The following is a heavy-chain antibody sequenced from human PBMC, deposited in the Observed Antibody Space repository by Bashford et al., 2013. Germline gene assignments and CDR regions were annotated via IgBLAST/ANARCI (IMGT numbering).Heavy chain of an antibody. CDR2: IYPADSET. D-gene: IGHD3-10*01. V-gene: IGHV5-51*01. CDR3: ARHRWDLDYGSRSYSWFDP. J-gene: IGHJ5*02. Sequence: WVRQMPGKGLEWMGSIYPADSETRYSPSFQGQVTISADNSVNSAFLQWSSLKASDTAIYYCARHRWDLDYGSRSYSWFDPWGQGTLVTVSS.